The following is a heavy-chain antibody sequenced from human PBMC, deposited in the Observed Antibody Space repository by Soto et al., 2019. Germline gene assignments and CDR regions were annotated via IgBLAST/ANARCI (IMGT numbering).Heavy chain of an antibody. CDR2: IIPIFGTA. D-gene: IGHD2-2*01. CDR1: GGTFSSYA. V-gene: IGHV1-69*06. Sequence: SVQVSRKASGGTFSSYAISWVRQAPGQGLEWMGGIIPIFGTANYAQKFQGRVTITADKSTSTAYMELSSLRSEDTAVYYCARGDIVVGPAATPGWFDPWGQGTLVTVSS. CDR3: ARGDIVVGPAATPGWFDP. J-gene: IGHJ5*02.